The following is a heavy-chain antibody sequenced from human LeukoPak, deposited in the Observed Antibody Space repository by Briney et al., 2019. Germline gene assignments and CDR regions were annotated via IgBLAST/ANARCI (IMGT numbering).Heavy chain of an antibody. Sequence: GGSLRLSCAASGFTFSNYWMTWVRQAPGKGLEWVANINEDGSEKYYVDSVKGRFTISRDNAKNSLYMQMNSLRAEDTAVYYCARDVPPALLYSRSAGGFDYWGQGTLVTVSS. CDR3: ARDVPPALLYSRSAGGFDY. CDR1: GFTFSNYW. CDR2: INEDGSEK. D-gene: IGHD6-6*01. J-gene: IGHJ4*02. V-gene: IGHV3-7*01.